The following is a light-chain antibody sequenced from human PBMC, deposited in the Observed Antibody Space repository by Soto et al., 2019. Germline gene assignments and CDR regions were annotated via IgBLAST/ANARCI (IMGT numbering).Light chain of an antibody. J-gene: IGKJ4*01. CDR1: QDIRSW. Sequence: DIQLTQSPSSVSASVGDRVTITCRASQDIRSWLAWYQLKPGRAPKLLIDGSSTLESGVPSRFSGSGSGTDFTLSISSVQTEDFETYYCQKATSFTLTSGGGTK. CDR2: GSS. V-gene: IGKV1-12*01. CDR3: QKATSFTLT.